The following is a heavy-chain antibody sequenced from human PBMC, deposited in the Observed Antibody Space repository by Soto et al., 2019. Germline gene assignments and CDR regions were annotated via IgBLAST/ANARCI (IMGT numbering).Heavy chain of an antibody. J-gene: IGHJ3*02. D-gene: IGHD2-15*01. V-gene: IGHV1-2*04. CDR1: GYTLTGYY. CDR3: ARDQIYCSGGSCSGPHAFDI. CDR2: INPNSGGT. Sequence: ASVKGSCKASGYTLTGYYMHWVRQAPGQGLEWMGWINPNSGGTNYAQKFQGWVTMTRDTSISTAYMELSRLRSDDTAVYYCARDQIYCSGGSCSGPHAFDIWGQGTMVTVSS.